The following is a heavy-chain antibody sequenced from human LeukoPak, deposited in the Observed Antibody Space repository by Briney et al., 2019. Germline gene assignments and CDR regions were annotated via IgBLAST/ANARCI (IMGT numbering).Heavy chain of an antibody. V-gene: IGHV3-23*01. D-gene: IGHD3-22*01. J-gene: IGHJ4*02. CDR3: AKDLTTYDSSGYYDYYFDY. CDR1: GFTFSSYA. Sequence: GGSLRLSCAASGFTFSSYAMSWVRQAPGKGLEWVSAISGSGGSTYYADSVKGRFTISRDNSKNTLYLQMNSLRAEHTAVYYCAKDLTTYDSSGYYDYYFDYWGQGTLVTVSS. CDR2: ISGSGGST.